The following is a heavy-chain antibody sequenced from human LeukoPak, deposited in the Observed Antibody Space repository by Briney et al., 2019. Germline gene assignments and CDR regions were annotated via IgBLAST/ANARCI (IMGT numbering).Heavy chain of an antibody. Sequence: PSETLSLTCTVSGGSISSYYWSWIRQPPGEGLEWIGYIYYSGSTNYNPSLKSRVTISVDTSKNQFSLKLSSVTAADTAVYYCARDTYSSGWYGGSGYYYGMDVWGQGTTVTVSS. CDR2: IYYSGST. CDR1: GGSISSYY. V-gene: IGHV4-59*01. J-gene: IGHJ6*02. D-gene: IGHD6-19*01. CDR3: ARDTYSSGWYGGSGYYYGMDV.